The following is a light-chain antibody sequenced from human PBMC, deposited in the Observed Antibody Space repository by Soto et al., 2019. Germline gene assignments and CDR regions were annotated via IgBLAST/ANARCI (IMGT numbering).Light chain of an antibody. J-gene: IGKJ1*01. Sequence: DMQVTQSPCTLSASVVDRVTITCWASQSISGWLAWYQQKPGKAPNLLIYKASTLESGVPSRFSGSGSGTEFTLTISSLQPDDFATHYCQQYNNYRSWTVGQGTKVEIK. CDR1: QSISGW. CDR3: QQYNNYRSWT. V-gene: IGKV1-5*03. CDR2: KAS.